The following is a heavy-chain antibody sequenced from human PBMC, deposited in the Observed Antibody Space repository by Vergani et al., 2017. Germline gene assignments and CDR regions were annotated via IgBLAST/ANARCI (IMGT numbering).Heavy chain of an antibody. V-gene: IGHV3-21*01. CDR1: GFTFSSYS. Sequence: EVHLVESGGGLVKPGWSLRLSCAASGFTFSSYSMNWVRQAPGKGLEWVSSISSSSTYIYYADAVKGRFTISRDNAKNSLYLQMNSLRAEDTAVYYCARDKAWELPGSFDYWGQGTLVTVSS. CDR2: ISSSSTYI. D-gene: IGHD1-26*01. CDR3: ARDKAWELPGSFDY. J-gene: IGHJ4*02.